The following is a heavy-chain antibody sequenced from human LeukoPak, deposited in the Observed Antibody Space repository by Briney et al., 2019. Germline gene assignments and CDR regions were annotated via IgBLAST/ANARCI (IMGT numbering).Heavy chain of an antibody. J-gene: IGHJ4*02. Sequence: GGSLRLSCAASGFTFSSYWMHWVRHAPGKGLVWVSHIKSDGSSTTYADSVKGRFTIARDNAKNTLYLQMNSLRAEDTAVYYCARGRDSSGYNSYFDYWGQGTLVTVSS. D-gene: IGHD3-22*01. V-gene: IGHV3-74*01. CDR3: ARGRDSSGYNSYFDY. CDR2: IKSDGSST. CDR1: GFTFSSYW.